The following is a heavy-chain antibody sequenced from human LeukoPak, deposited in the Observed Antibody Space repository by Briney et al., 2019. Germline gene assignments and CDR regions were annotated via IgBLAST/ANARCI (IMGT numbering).Heavy chain of an antibody. J-gene: IGHJ4*02. CDR1: GYTFTGYY. CDR3: ARVIGAVAGKGFDY. V-gene: IGHV1-2*02. Sequence: ASVKVSCKASGYTFTGYYMHWVRQAPGQGLEWMGWINPNSGGTNYAQKFQGRVTMTRDTSISTAYMELSRLRSDDTAVYYCARVIGAVAGKGFDYWGQGTLVTVSS. CDR2: INPNSGGT. D-gene: IGHD6-19*01.